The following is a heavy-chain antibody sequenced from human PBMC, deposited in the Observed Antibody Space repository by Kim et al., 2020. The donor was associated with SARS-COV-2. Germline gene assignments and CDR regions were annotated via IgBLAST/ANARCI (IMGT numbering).Heavy chain of an antibody. CDR3: AKALTSAPH. CDR1: GFIFTTYG. J-gene: IGHJ4*02. CDR2: ISGSGDST. V-gene: IGHV3-23*01. D-gene: IGHD4-17*01. Sequence: GGSLRLSCAASGFIFTTYGMNWVRQAPGKGLEWVSGISGSGDSTCYADSVKGRFTISRDNSRNNLYLQMNSLRDEDTAVYYCAKALTSAPHWAQGTLVT.